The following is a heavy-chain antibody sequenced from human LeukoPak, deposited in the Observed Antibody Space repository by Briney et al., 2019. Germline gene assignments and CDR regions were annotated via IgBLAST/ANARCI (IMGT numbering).Heavy chain of an antibody. J-gene: IGHJ4*02. CDR3: ARQSLGGREGDYYFDY. V-gene: IGHV4-39*01. Sequence: SETLSLTCTVSGGSISSSSYYWGWIRQPPGKGLEWIGSIYYSGSTYYNPSLKSRVTISVDTSKNQFSLKLSSVTAADTAVYYCARQSLGGREGDYYFDYWGQGTLVTVSS. D-gene: IGHD3-16*01. CDR2: IYYSGST. CDR1: GGSISSSSYY.